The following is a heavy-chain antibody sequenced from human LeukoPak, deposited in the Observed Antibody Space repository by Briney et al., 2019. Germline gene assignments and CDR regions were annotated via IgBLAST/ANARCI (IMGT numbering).Heavy chain of an antibody. J-gene: IGHJ6*03. D-gene: IGHD2-2*01. CDR2: ISSSGSTR. CDR1: SSTFSDYY. V-gene: IGHV3-11*01. CDR3: ARSGYCSSTSCAEGAYYYMDV. Sequence: GRSLRLSCPPSSSTFSDYYMSWIRQAPGEGLGWVSYISSSGSTRYYADSVKGRFTISRDNAKNSLYLEMNSLRAEDTAVYYCARSGYCSSTSCAEGAYYYMDVWGKGTTATVSS.